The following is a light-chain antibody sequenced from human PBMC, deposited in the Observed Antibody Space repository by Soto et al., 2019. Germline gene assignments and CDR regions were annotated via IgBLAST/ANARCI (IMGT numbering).Light chain of an antibody. Sequence: DIQMTQSPSSLSASVGDRVTITCRASQSISSYLNWYQQKPGKAPKLLIYAASSLQSGVPSRFSGSGSGTDFTLTIGSLQPEDFVTYYCQQSYSTPLTFGGGTKVDIK. CDR2: AAS. V-gene: IGKV1-39*01. CDR1: QSISSY. CDR3: QQSYSTPLT. J-gene: IGKJ4*01.